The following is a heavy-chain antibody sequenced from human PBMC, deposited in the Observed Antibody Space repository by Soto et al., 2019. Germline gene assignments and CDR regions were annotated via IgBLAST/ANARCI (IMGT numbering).Heavy chain of an antibody. J-gene: IGHJ5*02. CDR2: ISGSGGST. CDR1: GFTFSSYA. Sequence: GGSLRLSCAASGFTFSSYAMSWVRQAPGKGLEWVSAISGSGGSTYYADSVKGRFTISRDNSKNTLYLQMNSLRAEDTAVYYCAKDLTINILKGIDILTGPNWFDPWGQGTLVTVSS. D-gene: IGHD3-9*01. V-gene: IGHV3-23*01. CDR3: AKDLTINILKGIDILTGPNWFDP.